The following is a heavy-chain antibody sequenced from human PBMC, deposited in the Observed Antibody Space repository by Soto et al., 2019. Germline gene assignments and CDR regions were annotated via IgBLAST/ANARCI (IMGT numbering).Heavy chain of an antibody. CDR2: IIPIFGTA. J-gene: IGHJ4*02. CDR3: ARNSLRRDIVLMVYAPTAPFDY. V-gene: IGHV1-69*13. Sequence: EASVKVSCKASGGTFSSYAISWVRQAPGQGLEWMGGIIPIFGTANYAQKFQGRVTITADESTSTAYMELSSLRSEDTAVYYCARNSLRRDIVLMVYAPTAPFDYWGQGTLVTVSS. CDR1: GGTFSSYA. D-gene: IGHD2-8*01.